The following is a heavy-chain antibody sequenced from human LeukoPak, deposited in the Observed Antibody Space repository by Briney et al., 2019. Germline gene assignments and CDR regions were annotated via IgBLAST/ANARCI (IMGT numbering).Heavy chain of an antibody. CDR2: INHSGST. J-gene: IGHJ4*02. Sequence: KPSETLSLTCAVYGGSFSGYYWSWIRQPPGKGLEWIGEINHSGSTNYNPSLKSRVTISVDTSKNQFSLKLSSVTAADTAVYYCARHRYFDYWGQGTLVTVSS. CDR1: GGSFSGYY. V-gene: IGHV4-34*01. CDR3: ARHRYFDY.